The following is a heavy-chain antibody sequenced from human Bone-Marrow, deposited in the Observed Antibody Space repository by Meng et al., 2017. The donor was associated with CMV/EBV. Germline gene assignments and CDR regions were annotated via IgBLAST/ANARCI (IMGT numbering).Heavy chain of an antibody. CDR3: TRRYDSSGYAFDI. CDR2: SRNKANSYTT. J-gene: IGHJ3*02. V-gene: IGHV3-72*01. CDR1: GFTFSDHY. Sequence: GESLKISCAASGFTFSDHYMDWVRQAPGKGLEWVGRSRNKANSYTTEYAASVKGRFIISRDDSKNSVYLQMNSLKTEDTAVYYCTRRYDSSGYAFDIWGQGTMVTVSS. D-gene: IGHD3-22*01.